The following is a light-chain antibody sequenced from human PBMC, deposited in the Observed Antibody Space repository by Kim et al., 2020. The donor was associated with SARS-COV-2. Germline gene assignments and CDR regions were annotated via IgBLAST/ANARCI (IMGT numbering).Light chain of an antibody. V-gene: IGKV1-5*03. CDR3: QQFDLYPWT. J-gene: IGKJ1*01. CDR2: KGS. Sequence: PSEGERVTIAGRASQSLSTRLAWYQQKPGKAPKLLIYKGSSLQSGVPPRFSGSGSGTEFTLTISSLQPDDFASYYCQQFDLYPWTFGQGTKVDIK. CDR1: QSLSTR.